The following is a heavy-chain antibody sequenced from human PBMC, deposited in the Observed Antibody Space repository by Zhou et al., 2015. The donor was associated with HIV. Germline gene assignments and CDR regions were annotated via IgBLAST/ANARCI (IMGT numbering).Heavy chain of an antibody. CDR3: ARGAKGVVVITPNFDY. Sequence: QVQLVQSGAEVKKPGSSVKVSCKASGGTFSSYAISWVRQAPGQGLEWMGGIIPIFGTANYAQKFQGRVTITADESTSTAYMELSSLRSEDTAVYYCARGAKGVVVITPNFDYWGQGNPGHRLL. J-gene: IGHJ4*02. CDR1: GGTFSSYA. V-gene: IGHV1-69*12. D-gene: IGHD3-22*01. CDR2: IIPIFGTA.